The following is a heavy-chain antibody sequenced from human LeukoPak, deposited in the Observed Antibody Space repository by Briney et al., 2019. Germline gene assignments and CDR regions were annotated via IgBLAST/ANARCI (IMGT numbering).Heavy chain of an antibody. CDR1: GYTFTSYG. Sequence: ASVKVSCKASGYTFTSYGISWVREAPGQGLEWMGWISAYNGNTNYAQKLQGRVTMTTDTSTSTAYMELRSLRSDDTAVYYGARDKVRNYGAAFDIWGQGTMVTVSS. V-gene: IGHV1-18*01. D-gene: IGHD4-17*01. CDR3: ARDKVRNYGAAFDI. CDR2: ISAYNGNT. J-gene: IGHJ3*02.